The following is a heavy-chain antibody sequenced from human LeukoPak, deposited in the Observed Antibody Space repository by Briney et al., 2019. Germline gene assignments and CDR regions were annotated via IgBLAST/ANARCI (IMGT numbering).Heavy chain of an antibody. CDR1: GGTFSSYA. CDR2: IIPIFGTA. Sequence: SVKVSCKASGGTFSSYAVSWVRQAPGQGLEWMGGIIPIFGTANYAQKFQGRVTITTDESTSTAYMELSSLRSEDTAVYYCARDGGWQNAIHYWGQGTLVTVSS. V-gene: IGHV1-69*05. CDR3: ARDGGWQNAIHY. J-gene: IGHJ4*02. D-gene: IGHD3-16*01.